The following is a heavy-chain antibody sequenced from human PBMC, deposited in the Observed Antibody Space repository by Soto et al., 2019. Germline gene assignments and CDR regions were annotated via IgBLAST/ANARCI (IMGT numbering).Heavy chain of an antibody. V-gene: IGHV4-34*01. Sequence: PSDTLSLTCAVYGGSFSGYYWSWIRQPPGKGLEWIGEINHSGSTNYNPSLKSRVTISVDTSKNQFSLKLSSVTAADTAVYYCARVEVDTAMAPDYWGQGTLVTVPQ. CDR1: GGSFSGYY. J-gene: IGHJ4*02. CDR2: INHSGST. D-gene: IGHD5-18*01. CDR3: ARVEVDTAMAPDY.